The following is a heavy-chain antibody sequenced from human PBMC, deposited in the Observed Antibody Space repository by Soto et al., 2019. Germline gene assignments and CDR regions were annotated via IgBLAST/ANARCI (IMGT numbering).Heavy chain of an antibody. Sequence: QVQLVQSGAEEKKPGASVKVSCKASGYTFTSYAMHWVRQAPGQRLEWMGWINAGNGNTKYSQKFQGRVTITRDTXARTAYMELSSLRSEDTAVYYCARSPGGPMTPGDYWGQGTLVTVSS. CDR2: INAGNGNT. V-gene: IGHV1-3*05. CDR1: GYTFTSYA. D-gene: IGHD3-10*01. J-gene: IGHJ4*02. CDR3: ARSPGGPMTPGDY.